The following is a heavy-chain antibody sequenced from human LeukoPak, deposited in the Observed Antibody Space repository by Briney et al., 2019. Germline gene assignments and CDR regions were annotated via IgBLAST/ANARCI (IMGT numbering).Heavy chain of an antibody. J-gene: IGHJ4*02. CDR2: IFSSGIT. V-gene: IGHV4-59*01. CDR3: AGEGDYWHRFDY. CDR1: GGSISGYY. Sequence: SETLSLTCTVSGGSISGYYWSWIRQPPGKGLEWIGYIFSSGITNYNPSLKSRVTISVDTSKNQFSLKLTSVTAADTAVYYCAGEGDYWHRFDYWGQGTLVTVSS. D-gene: IGHD4-17*01.